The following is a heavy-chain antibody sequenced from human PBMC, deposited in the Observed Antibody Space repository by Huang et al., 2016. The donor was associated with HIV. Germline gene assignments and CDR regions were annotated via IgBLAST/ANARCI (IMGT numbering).Heavy chain of an antibody. Sequence: EVQLLESGGGLVQPGGSLRLSCAAFGFTFIDFAMSWVRQAPGKGLEGGSAIRGSGHSTYYADSVKGRVTISRDNSKNTLYLQMNKLRVEDTAVYFCAKDPSSPYGDSYFEQWGQGTLVTVSP. J-gene: IGHJ4*02. D-gene: IGHD4-17*01. V-gene: IGHV3-23*01. CDR1: GFTFIDFA. CDR3: AKDPSSPYGDSYFEQ. CDR2: IRGSGHST.